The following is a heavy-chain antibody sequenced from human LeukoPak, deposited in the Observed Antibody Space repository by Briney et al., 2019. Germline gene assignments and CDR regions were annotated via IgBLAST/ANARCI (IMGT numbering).Heavy chain of an antibody. CDR3: ARDSSGSGGYFNWFDP. CDR2: IYHSGST. V-gene: IGHV4-34*11. Sequence: PSETLSLTCAVYGGSFSGYYWGWIRQPPGKGLEWIGSIYHSGSTYYNPSLKSRVTISVDTSKNQFSLKLSSVTAADTAVYYCARDSSGSGGYFNWFDPWGQGTLVTVSS. J-gene: IGHJ5*02. D-gene: IGHD3-10*01. CDR1: GGSFSGYY.